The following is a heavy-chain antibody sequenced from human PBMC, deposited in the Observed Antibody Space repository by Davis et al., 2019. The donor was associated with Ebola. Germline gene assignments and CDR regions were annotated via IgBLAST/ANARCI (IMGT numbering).Heavy chain of an antibody. D-gene: IGHD4-17*01. Sequence: SVKVSCKASGGTFSSYAISWVRQAPGQGLEWMGGIIPILGIANYAQKFQGRVTITADKSTSTAYMELSSLRSEDTAVYYCARDDGDSPFDYWGQGTLVTVSS. CDR1: GGTFSSYA. CDR2: IIPILGIA. J-gene: IGHJ4*02. V-gene: IGHV1-69*10. CDR3: ARDDGDSPFDY.